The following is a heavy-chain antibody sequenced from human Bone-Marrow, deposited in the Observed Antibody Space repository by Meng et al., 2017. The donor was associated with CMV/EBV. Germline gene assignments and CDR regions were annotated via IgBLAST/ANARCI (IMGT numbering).Heavy chain of an antibody. CDR2: ISSSSSYI. Sequence: GESLKISCAASGFTFSSYSMNWVRQAPGKGLEWVSSISSSSSYIYYADSVKGRFTISRDDSRNTVYLQMNSLKSEDTAMYYCTTLYRASDGINFDYWGQGTLVNVAS. J-gene: IGHJ4*02. CDR1: GFTFSSYS. CDR3: TTLYRASDGINFDY. D-gene: IGHD2-8*01. V-gene: IGHV3-21*03.